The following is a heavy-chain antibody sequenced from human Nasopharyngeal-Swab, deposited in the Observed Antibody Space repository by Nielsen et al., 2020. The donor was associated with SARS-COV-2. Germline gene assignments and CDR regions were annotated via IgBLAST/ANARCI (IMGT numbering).Heavy chain of an antibody. D-gene: IGHD2-15*01. J-gene: IGHJ6*02. CDR1: GGTFISYD. Sequence: SVKIFCKASGGTFISYDIIWVRQAPGQELVWLGWIIPIFGTANYAQKFQGRVTITADESTSTAYMELSSLRSEDTAVYYCARGREEKKDIVVVVAATYYYYYYGMDVWGQGTTVTVSS. CDR2: IIPIFGTA. CDR3: ARGREEKKDIVVVVAATYYYYYYGMDV. V-gene: IGHV1-69*13.